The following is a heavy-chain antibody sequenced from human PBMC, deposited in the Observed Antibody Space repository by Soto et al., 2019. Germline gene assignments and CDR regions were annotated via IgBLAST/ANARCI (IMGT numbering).Heavy chain of an antibody. CDR3: ARDLTYYDFWSGSAGRHYYYYGMDV. CDR1: GFTFSSYG. J-gene: IGHJ6*02. V-gene: IGHV3-33*01. CDR2: IWYDGSNK. Sequence: SGGSLRLSXAASGFTFSSYGMHWVRQAPGKGLEWVAVIWYDGSNKYYADSVKGRFTISRDNSKNTLYLQMNSLRAEDTAVYYCARDLTYYDFWSGSAGRHYYYYGMDVWGQGTTVTVSS. D-gene: IGHD3-3*01.